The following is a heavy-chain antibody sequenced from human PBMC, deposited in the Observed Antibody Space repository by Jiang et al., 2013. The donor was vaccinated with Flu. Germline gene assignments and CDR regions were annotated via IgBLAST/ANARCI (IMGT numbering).Heavy chain of an antibody. CDR3: VGFSNYNSGTFWTD. Sequence: QTLSLTCAIYRGTVSLANNVAWNWIRQSPSRGLEWLGRTYYRSQWYNDYAASVKSRITIKPDTSTNQFTLQLNSVTPEDTAVYYCVGFSNYNSGTFWTDWGQGTHVTVSS. CDR2: TYYRSQWYN. V-gene: IGHV6-1*01. D-gene: IGHD3-10*01. CDR1: RGTVSLANNVA. J-gene: IGHJ4*02.